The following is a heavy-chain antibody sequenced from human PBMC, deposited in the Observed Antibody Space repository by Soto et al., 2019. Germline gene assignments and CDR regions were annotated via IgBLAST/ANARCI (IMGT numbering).Heavy chain of an antibody. CDR1: GFTFSSYA. J-gene: IGHJ6*02. CDR3: AKRRFTVTLYYYYGMDV. V-gene: IGHV3-23*01. Sequence: GGSLRLSCAASGFTFSSYAMSWVRQAPGKGLEWVSAISGSGGSTYYADSVKGRFTISRDNSKNTLYLQMNSLRAEDTAVYYCAKRRFTVTLYYYYGMDVWGQGTTVTVSS. CDR2: ISGSGGST. D-gene: IGHD4-17*01.